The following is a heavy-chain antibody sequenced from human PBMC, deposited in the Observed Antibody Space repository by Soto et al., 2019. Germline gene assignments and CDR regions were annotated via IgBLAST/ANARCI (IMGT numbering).Heavy chain of an antibody. V-gene: IGHV3-30*03. J-gene: IGHJ4*02. CDR1: GFTFSSYG. D-gene: IGHD3-22*01. CDR3: AAYYYDSSGYFLVDY. Sequence: GGSLRLSCAASGFTFSSYGMHWVRQAPGKGLGWVAVISYDGSNKYYADSVKGRFTISRDNSKNTLYLQMNSLRAEDTAVYYCAAYYYDSSGYFLVDYWGQGTLVTVSS. CDR2: ISYDGSNK.